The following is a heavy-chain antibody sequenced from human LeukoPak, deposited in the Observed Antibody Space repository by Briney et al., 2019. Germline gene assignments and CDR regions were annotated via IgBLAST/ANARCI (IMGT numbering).Heavy chain of an antibody. CDR1: GFTFDDYA. Sequence: PGGSLRLSCAASGFTFDDYATHWVRQAPGKGLEWVSGISWNSGSIGYADSVKGRFTISRDNAKNSLYLQMNSLRAEDTALYYCAKGQRGYSGYALDYWGQGTLVTVSS. J-gene: IGHJ4*02. D-gene: IGHD5-12*01. V-gene: IGHV3-9*01. CDR3: AKGQRGYSGYALDY. CDR2: ISWNSGSI.